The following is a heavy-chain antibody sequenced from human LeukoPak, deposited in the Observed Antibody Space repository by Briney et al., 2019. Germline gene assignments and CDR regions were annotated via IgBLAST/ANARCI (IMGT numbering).Heavy chain of an antibody. Sequence: ASVRVSCKASGYTFTSYDINWVRQATGQGLEWMGWMNPHSGNTVYAQKFQGRVTMTRNTAISKDYMELSSLRSEDTAVYYVARDPIVGATTDWFDPWGQGTLVTVSS. CDR2: MNPHSGNT. CDR1: GYTFTSYD. D-gene: IGHD1-26*01. CDR3: ARDPIVGATTDWFDP. J-gene: IGHJ5*02. V-gene: IGHV1-8*01.